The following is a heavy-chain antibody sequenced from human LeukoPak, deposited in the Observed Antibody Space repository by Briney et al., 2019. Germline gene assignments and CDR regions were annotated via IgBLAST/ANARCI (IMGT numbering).Heavy chain of an antibody. D-gene: IGHD5-18*01. CDR1: GGSFSGYY. Sequence: SETLSLTCAVYGGSFSGYYWSWIRQPPGKGLEWIGEINHSGSTNYNPSPKSRVTISVDTSKNQFSLKLSSVTAADTAVYYCARAARGYNYGPFDYWGQGTLVTVSS. V-gene: IGHV4-34*01. J-gene: IGHJ4*02. CDR2: INHSGST. CDR3: ARAARGYNYGPFDY.